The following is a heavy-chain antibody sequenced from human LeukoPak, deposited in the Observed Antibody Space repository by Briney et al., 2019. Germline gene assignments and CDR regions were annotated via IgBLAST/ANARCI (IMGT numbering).Heavy chain of an antibody. CDR3: ARLVRRQQHLNWFDP. Sequence: PSETLSLTCAVSGGSISSGGYSWSWIRQPPGKGLEWIGYIYHSGSTYYNPSLKSRVTISVDRSKNQFSLKLSSATAADTAVYYCARLVRRQQHLNWFDPWGQGTLVTVSS. J-gene: IGHJ5*02. CDR2: IYHSGST. V-gene: IGHV4-30-2*01. CDR1: GGSISSGGYS. D-gene: IGHD6-13*01.